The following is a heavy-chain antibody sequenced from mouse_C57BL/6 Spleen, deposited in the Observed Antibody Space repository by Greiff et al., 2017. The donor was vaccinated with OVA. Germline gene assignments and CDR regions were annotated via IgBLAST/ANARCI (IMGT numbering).Heavy chain of an antibody. CDR3: ARSPIYYGTPWFAY. Sequence: QVHVKQSGAELVRPGTSVKVSCKASGYAFTNYLIEWVKQRPGQGLEWIGVINPGSGGTNYNEKFKGKATLTADKSSSTAYMQLSSLTSEDSAVYFCARSPIYYGTPWFAYWGQGTLVTVSA. V-gene: IGHV1-54*01. CDR2: INPGSGGT. J-gene: IGHJ3*01. D-gene: IGHD2-1*01. CDR1: GYAFTNYL.